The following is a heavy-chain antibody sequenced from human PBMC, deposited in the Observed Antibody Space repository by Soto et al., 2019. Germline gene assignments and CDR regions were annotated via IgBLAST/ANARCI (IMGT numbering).Heavy chain of an antibody. CDR1: GYTFTGYY. V-gene: IGHV1-2*02. Sequence: VASVKVSCKASGYTFTGYYIHWVRQAPGQGLDWMGWINPDSGGTNYAQKFHGRVTLTRDTSISTAYMDLGRLSSDDTAVYYCARVTMIVVAGASPYFDPWGQGTLVTAPQ. J-gene: IGHJ5*02. CDR2: INPDSGGT. CDR3: ARVTMIVVAGASPYFDP. D-gene: IGHD3-22*01.